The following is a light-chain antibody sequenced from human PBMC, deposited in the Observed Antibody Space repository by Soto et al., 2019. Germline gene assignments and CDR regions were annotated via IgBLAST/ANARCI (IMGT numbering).Light chain of an antibody. CDR3: QQYNAYPWT. Sequence: EVVLTQSPGTLSLSPGERVTLSCRASQSVASSYLAWYQQKPGRAPRLLFYSASSRATGIPDRFSGSGSGTDFTRTIRSLQADDFATYCCQQYNAYPWTFGQGTKLDIK. CDR1: QSVASSY. V-gene: IGKV3-20*01. CDR2: SAS. J-gene: IGKJ1*01.